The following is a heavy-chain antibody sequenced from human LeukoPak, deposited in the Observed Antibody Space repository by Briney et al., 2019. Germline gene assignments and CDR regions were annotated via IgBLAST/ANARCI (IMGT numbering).Heavy chain of an antibody. J-gene: IGHJ4*02. CDR3: AKSTAPAGYYLDY. CDR1: GFTFSTYG. D-gene: IGHD2-2*01. V-gene: IGHV3-30*18. CDR2: ISYDGNDK. Sequence: GGSLGLSCAASGFTFSTYGMHWVRQAPGKGLEWVAIISYDGNDKDYADSVRGRFTISRDNSKNTLYLQMNSLRGEDTAVYYCAKSTAPAGYYLDYWGQGILVAVSS.